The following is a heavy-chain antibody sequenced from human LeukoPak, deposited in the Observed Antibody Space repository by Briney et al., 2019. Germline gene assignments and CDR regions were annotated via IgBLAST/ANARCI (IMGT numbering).Heavy chain of an antibody. CDR2: IYYSGST. J-gene: IGHJ5*02. D-gene: IGHD5-18*01. Sequence: SETLSLTCTVSGGSISSGGYYWSWIRQHPGKGLEWIGYIYYSGSTYYNPSLKSRVTISVDTSKYQFSLKLSSVTAADTAVYYCARDRGYSYGYWFDPWGQGTLVTVSS. CDR3: ARDRGYSYGYWFDP. V-gene: IGHV4-31*03. CDR1: GGSISSGGYY.